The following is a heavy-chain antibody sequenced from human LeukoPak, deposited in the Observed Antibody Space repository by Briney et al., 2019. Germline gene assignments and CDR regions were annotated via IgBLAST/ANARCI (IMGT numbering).Heavy chain of an antibody. J-gene: IGHJ5*02. Sequence: SETLSLTCAVYGGSFSGYYWSWIRQPPGKGLEWIGEINHSGSTNYNPSLKSRVTISVDTSKNQFSLKLSSVTAADTAVYYCARRQRDHYRDYTQRGRGWFDPWGQGTLVTVSS. CDR1: GGSFSGYY. D-gene: IGHD4-17*01. CDR3: ARRQRDHYRDYTQRGRGWFDP. V-gene: IGHV4-34*01. CDR2: INHSGST.